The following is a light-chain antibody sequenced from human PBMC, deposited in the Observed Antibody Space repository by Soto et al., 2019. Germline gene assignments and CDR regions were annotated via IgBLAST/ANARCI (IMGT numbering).Light chain of an antibody. J-gene: IGLJ2*01. V-gene: IGLV2-11*01. CDR1: SSDVGAYND. CDR3: CSYAGSVI. CDR2: DVS. Sequence: QSALTQPRAVSGSPGQSVTISCTGTSSDVGAYNDVSWYQQYPGKAPKLMIYDVSKRPSGVPDRFSGSKSGNTASLTVSGLQADDEAEYYCCSYAGSVIFGGGTQLTVL.